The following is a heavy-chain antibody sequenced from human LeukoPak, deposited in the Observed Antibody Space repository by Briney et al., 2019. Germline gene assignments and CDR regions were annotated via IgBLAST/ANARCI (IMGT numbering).Heavy chain of an antibody. D-gene: IGHD3-22*01. Sequence: GGSLRLSCAASGFTFSSYWMSWVRPTPGKGLEWVANIKQDGSEKYYVASVKGRFTISRDNAKNSLFLQMNSLRAEDTAIYYCTRDPYYSFDYWGQGTLVTVSS. CDR1: GFTFSSYW. J-gene: IGHJ4*02. CDR2: IKQDGSEK. CDR3: TRDPYYSFDY. V-gene: IGHV3-7*01.